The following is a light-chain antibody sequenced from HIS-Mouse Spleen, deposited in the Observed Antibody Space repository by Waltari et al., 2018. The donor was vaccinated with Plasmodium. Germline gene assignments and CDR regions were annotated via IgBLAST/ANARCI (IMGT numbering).Light chain of an antibody. V-gene: IGKV1-33*01. CDR3: QQYDNLPPLCT. CDR1: QDISKY. J-gene: IGKJ3*01. CDR2: DAS. Sequence: DIQMTQSPSSLSASVGDRVTIPCQASQDISKYLNWYQQKPGKAPKLLIYDASNLETGVPSRFSGSGSGTDFTFTISSLQPEDIATYYCQQYDNLPPLCTFGPGTKVDIK.